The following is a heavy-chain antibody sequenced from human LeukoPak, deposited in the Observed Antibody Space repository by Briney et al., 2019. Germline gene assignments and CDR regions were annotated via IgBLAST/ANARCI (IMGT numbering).Heavy chain of an antibody. CDR1: GFTFNNYA. V-gene: IGHV3-23*01. CDR2: ISGSGGST. CDR3: AKDKSGYWSALYGMDV. Sequence: HSGGSLRLSCAASGFTFNNYAMSWVRQAPGKGLEWVSAISGSGGSTYYADSVKGRFTISRDNSKNTLYLQMNSLRAEDTAVYYCAKDKSGYWSALYGMDVWGQGTTVTVSS. D-gene: IGHD3-3*01. J-gene: IGHJ6*02.